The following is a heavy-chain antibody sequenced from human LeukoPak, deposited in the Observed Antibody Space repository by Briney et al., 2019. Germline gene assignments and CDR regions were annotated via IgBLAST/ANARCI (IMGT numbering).Heavy chain of an antibody. Sequence: VASVTVSCKASGYTFTGYYMHWVRQAPGQGLEWMGWINPNSCGTNYAQKFQGRVTMTRDTSISTAYMELSRLRSDDTAVYYCASRSGSYHGAFDYWGQGTLVTVSS. CDR3: ASRSGSYHGAFDY. J-gene: IGHJ4*02. V-gene: IGHV1-2*02. CDR1: GYTFTGYY. D-gene: IGHD1-26*01. CDR2: INPNSCGT.